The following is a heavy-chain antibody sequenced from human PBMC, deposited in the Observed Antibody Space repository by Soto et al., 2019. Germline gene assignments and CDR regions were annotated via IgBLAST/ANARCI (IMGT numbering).Heavy chain of an antibody. V-gene: IGHV1-69*01. J-gene: IGHJ3*02. CDR2: IIPVFGTA. CDR3: ARPSYYDSSGYYSGSHAFDI. CDR1: GGTFSSYA. D-gene: IGHD3-22*01. Sequence: QVQLVQSGAEVKKPGSLVKVSCKASGGTFSSYAISWVRQAPGQGLELMGGIIPVFGTANYAQKFQGRVKIIADESTSTTYMELSSLRSEDTAVYFCARPSYYDSSGYYSGSHAFDIWGQGTMVTVSS.